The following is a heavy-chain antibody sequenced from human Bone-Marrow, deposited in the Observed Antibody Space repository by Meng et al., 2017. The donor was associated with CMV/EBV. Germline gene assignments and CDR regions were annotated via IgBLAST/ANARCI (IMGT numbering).Heavy chain of an antibody. V-gene: IGHV3-23*01. CDR1: GFTVNNNC. Sequence: GSLKISCAASGFTVNNNCMSWVRQAPGKGLEWVSGISGSGGSTYYADSVKGRFTISRDNSKNTLYLQMNSLRADDTAVYYCAKEDITIFGVAPIDYWGQGTLVTVSS. D-gene: IGHD3-3*01. CDR2: ISGSGGST. CDR3: AKEDITIFGVAPIDY. J-gene: IGHJ4*02.